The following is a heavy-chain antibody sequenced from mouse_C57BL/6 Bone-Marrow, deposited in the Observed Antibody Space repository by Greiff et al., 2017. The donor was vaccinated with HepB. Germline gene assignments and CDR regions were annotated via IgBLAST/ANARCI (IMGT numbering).Heavy chain of an antibody. CDR3: ARDRGTTVVATDFDY. D-gene: IGHD1-1*01. V-gene: IGHV5-4*01. CDR1: GFTFSSYA. J-gene: IGHJ2*01. Sequence: EVKVVESGGGLVKPGGSLKLSCAASGFTFSSYAMSWVRQTPEKRLEWVATISDGGSYTYYPDNVKGRFPIARDNAKNNLYLQMSHLKSEDTAMYYCARDRGTTVVATDFDYWGQGTTLTVSS. CDR2: ISDGGSYT.